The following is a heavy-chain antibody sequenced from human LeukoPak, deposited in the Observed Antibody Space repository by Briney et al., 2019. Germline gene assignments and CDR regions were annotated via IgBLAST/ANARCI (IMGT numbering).Heavy chain of an antibody. Sequence: ASLKVSCKVSGYTLTELSMHWVRQAPGKGLEWMGGFDPEDGETIYAQKFQGRVTMTEDTSTDTAYVELSSLRSEDTAVYYCATLLRGYCSSTSCYAGYFDYWGQGTLVTVSS. CDR1: GYTLTELS. D-gene: IGHD2-2*01. CDR2: FDPEDGET. CDR3: ATLLRGYCSSTSCYAGYFDY. V-gene: IGHV1-24*01. J-gene: IGHJ4*02.